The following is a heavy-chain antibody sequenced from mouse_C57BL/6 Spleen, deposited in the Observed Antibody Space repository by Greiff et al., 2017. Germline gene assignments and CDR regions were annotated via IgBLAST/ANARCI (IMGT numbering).Heavy chain of an antibody. CDR2: IWGGGST. D-gene: IGHD2-1*01. Sequence: VKLVESGPGLVAPSQSLSITCTVSGFSLTSYGVDWVCQPPGKGLELLGVIWGGGSTNYNSALMSRLSISKDKSKSQVLLKMNSLQNDDTAMYYCAIYGNSFAYWGPGALVTVSA. CDR1: GFSLTSYG. V-gene: IGHV2-9*01. CDR3: AIYGNSFAY. J-gene: IGHJ3*01.